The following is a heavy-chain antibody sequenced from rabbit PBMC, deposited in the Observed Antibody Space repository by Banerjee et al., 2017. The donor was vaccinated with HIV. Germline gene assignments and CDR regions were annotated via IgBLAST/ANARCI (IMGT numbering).Heavy chain of an antibody. CDR1: GFDFSTYG. V-gene: IGHV1S47*01. Sequence: QEQLVESGGGLVQPGGSLKLSCKASGFDFSTYGISWVRQAPGKGLEWIAYIYPDYGSTDYASWVNGRFTISLDNAQNTVFLQMTSLTAADTATYFCARSQGYYSSGWGGVMDLWGPGTLVTVS. J-gene: IGHJ4*01. CDR2: IYPDYGST. CDR3: ARSQGYYSSGWGGVMDL. D-gene: IGHD4-1*01.